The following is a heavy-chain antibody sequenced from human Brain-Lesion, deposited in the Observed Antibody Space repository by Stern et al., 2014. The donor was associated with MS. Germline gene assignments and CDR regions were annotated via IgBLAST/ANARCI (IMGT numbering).Heavy chain of an antibody. CDR2: ILVGRGNT. Sequence: QLVESGPEVKKPGTSVKVSCKASGFTFTSSAVQWVRQARGQRLEWIGWILVGRGNTNYAQKFQERVTITRVMSTSTAYMELSSLRSEDTAVYYCAADPTTGSSSWYYIPNWFDPWGQGTLVTVSS. D-gene: IGHD6-13*01. CDR1: GFTFTSSA. J-gene: IGHJ5*02. V-gene: IGHV1-58*01. CDR3: AADPTTGSSSWYYIPNWFDP.